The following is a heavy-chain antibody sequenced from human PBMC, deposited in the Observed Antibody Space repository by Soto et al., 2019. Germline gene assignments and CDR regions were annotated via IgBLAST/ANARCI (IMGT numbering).Heavy chain of an antibody. V-gene: IGHV3-30*18. J-gene: IGHJ4*02. CDR2: ISYDGSNK. D-gene: IGHD2-15*01. CDR3: AKDGCSGGSCGIDY. Sequence: GGSLRLSCAASGFTFSSYGMHWVRQAPGKGLEWVAVISYDGSNKYYADSVKGRFTISRDNSKNTLYLQMNSLRAEDTAVYYCAKDGCSGGSCGIDYWGQGTLVTVSS. CDR1: GFTFSSYG.